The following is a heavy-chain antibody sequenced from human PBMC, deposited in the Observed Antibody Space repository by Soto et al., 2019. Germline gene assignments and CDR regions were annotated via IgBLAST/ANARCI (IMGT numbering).Heavy chain of an antibody. CDR3: AKDRHPDGIWTFDS. J-gene: IGHJ4*02. CDR2: INAPGSPT. V-gene: IGHV3-23*01. CDR1: GFTFSTYT. Sequence: GSLRLSCAASGFTFSTYTMNWVRQAPGKGLEWVTGINAPGSPTYYAASVKGRFTVSRDNFKKMLFLLMNSLRDEDSAVYYCAKDRHPDGIWTFDSWGPGTLVTVSS. D-gene: IGHD3-9*01.